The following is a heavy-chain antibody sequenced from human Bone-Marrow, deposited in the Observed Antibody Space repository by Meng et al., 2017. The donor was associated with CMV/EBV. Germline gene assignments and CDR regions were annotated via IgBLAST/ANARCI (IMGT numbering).Heavy chain of an antibody. D-gene: IGHD1-26*01. CDR3: ARDAVGATAHRGFYYYYYGMDV. Sequence: ASVKVSCKASGYTFSNYGISWVRQAPGQGLERMGWISAYNGNTNYAQKLQGRVTMTTDTSTNTAYMELRSLRSDDTAVYYCARDAVGATAHRGFYYYYYGMDVWGQGTMVTVSS. J-gene: IGHJ6*02. CDR1: GYTFSNYG. V-gene: IGHV1-18*01. CDR2: ISAYNGNT.